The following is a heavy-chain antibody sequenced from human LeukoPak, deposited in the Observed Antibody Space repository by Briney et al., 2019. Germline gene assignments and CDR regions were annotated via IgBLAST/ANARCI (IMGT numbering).Heavy chain of an antibody. D-gene: IGHD2-2*01. CDR3: AKVLGYCSSTSCYGGFDY. CDR2: ISGSGGRT. V-gene: IGHV3-23*01. CDR1: GFTFSSYS. J-gene: IGHJ4*02. Sequence: GGSLRLSCAASGFTFSSYSMNWVRQAPGRGLEWVSAISGSGGRTYYADSVKGRFTISRDNSKNTLYLQMNSLRAEDTAVYYCAKVLGYCSSTSCYGGFDYWGQGTLVTVSS.